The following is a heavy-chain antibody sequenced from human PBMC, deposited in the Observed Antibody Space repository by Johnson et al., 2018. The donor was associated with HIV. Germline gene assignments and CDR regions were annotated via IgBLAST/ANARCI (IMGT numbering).Heavy chain of an antibody. J-gene: IGHJ3*02. V-gene: IGHV3-30*02. CDR3: AKDGAKYYYDSSGYRDAVDI. CDR2: IRYDGSNK. D-gene: IGHD3-22*01. Sequence: QVQLVESGGGVVQPGGSLRLSCAASGFTFSSYGMHWVRQAPGKGLEWVAFIRYDGSNKYYADSVKGRFTISRDNSKNTLYLQMNSLRAEDTAVYYCAKDGAKYYYDSSGYRDAVDIWGQGTMVTVSS. CDR1: GFTFSSYG.